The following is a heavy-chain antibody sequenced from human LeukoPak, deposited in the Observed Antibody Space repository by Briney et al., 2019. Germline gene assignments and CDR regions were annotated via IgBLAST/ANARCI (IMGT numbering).Heavy chain of an antibody. D-gene: IGHD3-10*01. Sequence: GGSLRLSCAAYGFTFSSYAMTWVRQAPGKGLEWVSSISSSGGSTYYADPVRGRFTISRDNSKNTLYLQMNSLRAEDTAIYYCAKDLVTGSLDYWGQGTLVTVSS. CDR3: AKDLVTGSLDY. J-gene: IGHJ4*02. CDR1: GFTFSSYA. V-gene: IGHV3-23*01. CDR2: ISSSGGST.